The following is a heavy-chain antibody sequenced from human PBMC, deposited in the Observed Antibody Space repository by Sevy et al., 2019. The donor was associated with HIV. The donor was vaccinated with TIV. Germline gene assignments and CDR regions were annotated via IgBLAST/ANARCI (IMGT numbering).Heavy chain of an antibody. CDR2: FHEDGEE. J-gene: IGHJ4*02. CDR1: GFTLTEFS. D-gene: IGHD2-2*01. CDR3: ATDIVVGRDY. V-gene: IGHV1-24*01. Sequence: QVHLVQSGAEMKKPGASVKVSCKVSGFTLTEFSVHWVRQPPGKSLEWMGGFHEDGEEMYEQKFQGRITVTQDTSTDTAYMELSSLRSEDTAVYYCATDIVVGRDYWGQGTLVTVSS.